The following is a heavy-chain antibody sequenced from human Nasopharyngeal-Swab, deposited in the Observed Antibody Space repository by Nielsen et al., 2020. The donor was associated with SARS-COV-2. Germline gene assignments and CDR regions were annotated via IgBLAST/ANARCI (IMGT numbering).Heavy chain of an antibody. Sequence: GESLKISCMASGYSFVNHWIGWVRQKPGKGLEWMGMVYPGNSEVAYSPSFQGQVTISADKSTNTAYVQWKRLRASDSGMYFCARRAARDGYNYEVGPWGQGTLVTVSS. V-gene: IGHV5-51*01. J-gene: IGHJ5*02. D-gene: IGHD5-24*01. CDR2: VYPGNSEV. CDR3: ARRAARDGYNYEVGP. CDR1: GYSFVNHW.